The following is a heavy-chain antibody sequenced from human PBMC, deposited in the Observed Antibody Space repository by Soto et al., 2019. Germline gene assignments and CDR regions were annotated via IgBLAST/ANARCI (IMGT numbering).Heavy chain of an antibody. Sequence: PGGSLRLSCAASGFTFSSYSMNWVRQAPGKGLEWVSSISSSSSYIYYADSVKGRFTISRDNAKNSLYLQMNSLRAEDTAVYYCARDYYDSSGYWPFDYWGQGTLVTISS. V-gene: IGHV3-21*01. CDR2: ISSSSSYI. D-gene: IGHD3-22*01. CDR3: ARDYYDSSGYWPFDY. CDR1: GFTFSSYS. J-gene: IGHJ4*02.